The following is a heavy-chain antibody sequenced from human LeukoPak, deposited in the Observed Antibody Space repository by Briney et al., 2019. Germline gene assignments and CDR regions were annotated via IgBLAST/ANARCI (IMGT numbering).Heavy chain of an antibody. Sequence: ETSETLSLTCAVYGGSFSGYYWSWIRQPPGKGLEWIGEINHSGSTNYNPSLKSRVTISVDTSKNQFSLKLSSVTAADTAVYYCARVGVGAVRDAFDIWGQGTTVTVSS. CDR3: ARVGVGAVRDAFDI. CDR2: INHSGST. V-gene: IGHV4-34*01. CDR1: GGSFSGYY. D-gene: IGHD1-26*01. J-gene: IGHJ3*02.